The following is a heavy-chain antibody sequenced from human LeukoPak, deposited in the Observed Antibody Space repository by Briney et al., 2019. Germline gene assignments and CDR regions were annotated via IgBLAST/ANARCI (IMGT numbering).Heavy chain of an antibody. J-gene: IGHJ4*02. CDR3: AKTAKVAVFDY. CDR2: IDGTTTNT. Sequence: GGSLRLSCAASGFTFSNFVINWVRQAPGEGLEWVSGIDGTTTNTYYADSVKGRFTISRDNSKNTLYLQMNSLRAEDTAVYYCAKTAKVAVFDYWGQGTLVTVSS. CDR1: GFTFSNFV. D-gene: IGHD3-22*01. V-gene: IGHV3-23*01.